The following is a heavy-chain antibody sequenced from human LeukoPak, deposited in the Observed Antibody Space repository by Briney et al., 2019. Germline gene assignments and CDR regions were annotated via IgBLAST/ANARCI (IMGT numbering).Heavy chain of an antibody. CDR3: AKELNYYDSSGYDY. Sequence: GGSLRLSCAGSGITLSSYWMSWVRQAPGKGLEWVANIKQDASEKYFVDSLRGRFTISRDNAKNSLFLQMNSLRAEDTAVYYCAKELNYYDSSGYDYWGQGTLVTVSS. CDR2: IKQDASEK. CDR1: GITLSSYW. J-gene: IGHJ4*02. D-gene: IGHD3-22*01. V-gene: IGHV3-7*05.